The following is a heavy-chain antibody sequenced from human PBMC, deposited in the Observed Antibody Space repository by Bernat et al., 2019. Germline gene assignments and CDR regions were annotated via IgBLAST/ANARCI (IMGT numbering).Heavy chain of an antibody. Sequence: QVQLVESGGGVVQPGRSLRLSCAASGFTFSSYAMHWDRQAPGKGLEWVAVISYDGSNKYYADSVKGRFTISRDNSKNTLYLQMNSLRAEDTAVYYCARDGRWTGATEYFQHWGQGTLVTVSS. CDR1: GFTFSSYA. CDR3: ARDGRWTGATEYFQH. V-gene: IGHV3-30-3*01. D-gene: IGHD1-26*01. CDR2: ISYDGSNK. J-gene: IGHJ1*01.